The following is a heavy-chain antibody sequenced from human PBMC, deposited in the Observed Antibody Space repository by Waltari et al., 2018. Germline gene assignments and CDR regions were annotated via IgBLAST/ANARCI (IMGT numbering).Heavy chain of an antibody. J-gene: IGHJ4*02. D-gene: IGHD3-10*01. CDR1: GFHFRHFG. CDR3: AKDAFGNTYLDL. Sequence: QVQLVESGGGVVQPGGSLRLSCAAPGFHFRHFGMHWVRQAPGKGLDWVAFIWLYGSDKFYADSVRGRCTISRDNSKRTLHLDMNNLKVDDTAMYYCAKDAFGNTYLDLWGQGTLVTVSS. CDR2: IWLYGSDK. V-gene: IGHV3-30*02.